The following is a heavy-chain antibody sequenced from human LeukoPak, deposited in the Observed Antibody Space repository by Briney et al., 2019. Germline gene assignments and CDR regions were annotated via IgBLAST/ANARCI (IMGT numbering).Heavy chain of an antibody. CDR3: ARVKKLMPEFGF. CDR2: INPNSGAT. CDR1: GYTFIDYY. V-gene: IGHV1-2*02. J-gene: IGHJ4*02. D-gene: IGHD3-16*01. Sequence: GASVKVSCKSSGYTFIDYYIHWVRQAPGQGLEWMGWINPNSGATKYAQKFQGRVSMTRDTSINTAYMDLTNLRSDDTAIFYCARVKKLMPEFGFWGQGTLVTVSS.